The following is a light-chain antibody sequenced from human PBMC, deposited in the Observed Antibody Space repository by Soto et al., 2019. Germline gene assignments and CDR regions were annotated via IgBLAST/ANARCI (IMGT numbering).Light chain of an antibody. CDR1: SSYVGAYNY. CDR2: DVS. J-gene: IGLJ1*01. CDR3: SSYTSSNSYV. V-gene: IGLV2-14*01. Sequence: QSVVTQPASLSGSPGQSITISCTGTSSYVGAYNYVSWYQQHPGKGPKLMIYDVSNRPSGVSDRFSGSKSGNTASLTISGLQAEDEAEYYCSSYTSSNSYVFGTGTKVTVL.